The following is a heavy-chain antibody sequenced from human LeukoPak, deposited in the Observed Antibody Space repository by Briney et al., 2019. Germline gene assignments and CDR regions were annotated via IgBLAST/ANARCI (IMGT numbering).Heavy chain of an antibody. CDR2: IYYSGST. CDR3: ARGVPAAIVDY. CDR1: GGSISSGGYY. J-gene: IGHJ4*02. Sequence: SQTLSLTCTVSGGSISSGGYYWSWIRQHPGEGLEWIGNIYYSGSTYYNPSLESRVTISVDTSKNQFSLKLSSVTAADTAVYYCARGVPAAIVDYWGQGTLVTVSS. V-gene: IGHV4-31*03. D-gene: IGHD2-2*01.